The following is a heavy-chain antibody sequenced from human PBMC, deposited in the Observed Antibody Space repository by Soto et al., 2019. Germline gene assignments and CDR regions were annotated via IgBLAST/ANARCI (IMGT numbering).Heavy chain of an antibody. Sequence: QVQLVQSGAAVKKPGSSVKVSCKASGGTFSSYAISWVRQAPGQGLEWMGGIIPIFGTANYAQKFQGRVTITADESTSTAYMELSSLRSEDTAVYYCSFTYCGGDCYSRRYYYYGMDVWGQGTTVTVSS. J-gene: IGHJ6*02. CDR1: GGTFSSYA. CDR3: SFTYCGGDCYSRRYYYYGMDV. D-gene: IGHD2-21*02. CDR2: IIPIFGTA. V-gene: IGHV1-69*12.